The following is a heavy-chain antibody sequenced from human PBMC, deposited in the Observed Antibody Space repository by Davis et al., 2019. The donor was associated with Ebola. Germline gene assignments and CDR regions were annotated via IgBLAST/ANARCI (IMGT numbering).Heavy chain of an antibody. Sequence: GESLKISCAASGFTFSSYGMHWVRQAPGKGLEWVAFIRYDGSNKYYADSVKGRFTISRDNSKNTLYLQMNSLRAEDTAVYYCAKDSSSGWYYYYYMDVWGKGTTVTVSS. V-gene: IGHV3-30*02. CDR2: IRYDGSNK. CDR3: AKDSSSGWYYYYYMDV. CDR1: GFTFSSYG. J-gene: IGHJ6*03. D-gene: IGHD6-19*01.